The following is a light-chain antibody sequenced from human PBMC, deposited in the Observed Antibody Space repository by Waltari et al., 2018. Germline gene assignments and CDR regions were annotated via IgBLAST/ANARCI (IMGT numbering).Light chain of an antibody. Sequence: EIVLTQSPATLSLSPGERATLSCRASQSVSSYLAWSQQKPGQAPRLLIYDASNRATGIPARFSGSGSGTDFTLTISSLEPEDFAVYYCQQRINWPPMYTFGQGTKLEIK. V-gene: IGKV3-11*01. J-gene: IGKJ2*01. CDR1: QSVSSY. CDR2: DAS. CDR3: QQRINWPPMYT.